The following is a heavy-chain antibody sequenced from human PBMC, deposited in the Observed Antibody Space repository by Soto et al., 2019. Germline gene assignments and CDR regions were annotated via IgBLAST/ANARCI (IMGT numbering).Heavy chain of an antibody. CDR1: GFTFSSYG. J-gene: IGHJ6*02. CDR3: ARHPPPVSPQYSTSDYYGMVV. D-gene: IGHD4-4*01. V-gene: IGHV3-33*01. Sequence: PGGSLRLSCAASGFTFSSYGMHWVRQAPGKGLEWVAVIWYDGSNKYYADSVKGRFTISRDNSKNTLYLQMNSLRAEDTAVYYCARHPPPVSPQYSTSDYYGMVVWGQGTTVTVSS. CDR2: IWYDGSNK.